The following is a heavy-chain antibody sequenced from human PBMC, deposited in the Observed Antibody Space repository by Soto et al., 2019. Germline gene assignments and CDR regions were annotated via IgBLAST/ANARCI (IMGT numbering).Heavy chain of an antibody. D-gene: IGHD6-13*01. CDR3: ARSPIIAAAGTGGWFDP. Sequence: QLQLQESGPGLVKPSETLSLTCTVSGGSISSSSYYWGWIRQPPGKGLEWIGSIYYSGSTYYNPSLKGRVTISVDTAKNQFSLKLSSVTAADTAVYYCARSPIIAAAGTGGWFDPWGQGTLVTVSS. J-gene: IGHJ5*02. V-gene: IGHV4-39*01. CDR1: GGSISSSSYY. CDR2: IYYSGST.